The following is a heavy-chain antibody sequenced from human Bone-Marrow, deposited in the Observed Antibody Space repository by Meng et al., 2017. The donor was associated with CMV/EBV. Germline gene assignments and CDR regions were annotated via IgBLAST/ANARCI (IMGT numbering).Heavy chain of an antibody. V-gene: IGHV3-30*04. D-gene: IGHD6-13*01. J-gene: IGHJ4*02. Sequence: GGSLRLSCAASGFTFSTYAMHWVRQAPGKGLEWVALISYDGTNRYFADSVRGRFTISRDNSKNTLYLQMNSLRAEDTAVYYCARDGAIAAAGTGDYWGQGTLVTVSS. CDR3: ARDGAIAAAGTGDY. CDR1: GFTFSTYA. CDR2: ISYDGTNR.